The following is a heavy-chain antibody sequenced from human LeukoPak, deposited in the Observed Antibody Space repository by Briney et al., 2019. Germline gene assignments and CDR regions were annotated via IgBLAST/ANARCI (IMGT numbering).Heavy chain of an antibody. CDR1: GGSISSGDYY. J-gene: IGHJ4*02. D-gene: IGHD3-22*01. CDR3: ARSLYYDTSGPFDF. V-gene: IGHV4-30-4*01. Sequence: PSETLSLTCTVSGGSISSGDYYWSWIRQPPGKGLEWIGYIYYSGSTYYNPSLKSRVTISLDKSKNQFSLKLSSVTAADTAMYYCARSLYYDTSGPFDFWGQGALVSVSS. CDR2: IYYSGST.